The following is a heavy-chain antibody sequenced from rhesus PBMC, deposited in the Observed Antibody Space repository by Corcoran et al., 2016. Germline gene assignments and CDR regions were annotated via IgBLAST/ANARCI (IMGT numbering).Heavy chain of an antibody. V-gene: IGHV4-80*01. J-gene: IGHJ4*01. Sequence: QVQLQESGPGLVKPSETLSLTCAVSGGSFSSYWWSWIRQPPGKGLGWIGEINGNGGSTHSNPSPKSRVTISKDASTNQFSLKLSSVTAADTAVYYCASLYYALDYWGQGVLVTVSS. D-gene: IGHD2-2*01. CDR2: INGNGGST. CDR3: ASLYYALDY. CDR1: GGSFSSYW.